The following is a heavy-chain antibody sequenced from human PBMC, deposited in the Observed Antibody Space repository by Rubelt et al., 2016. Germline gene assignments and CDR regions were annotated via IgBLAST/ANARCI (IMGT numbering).Heavy chain of an antibody. CDR3: AWGDATVPRRYWYFDL. J-gene: IGHJ2*01. Sequence: QVQLVQSGAEVKKPGSSVKVPCKASGGTFSSYAISWVRQAPGQGLEWMGGIIPIFGTANYAQKFQGRVTITADESTSTAYMVRRSLRSVDTAVYYLAWGDATVPRRYWYFDLWGRGTLVTVSS. D-gene: IGHD4-17*01. V-gene: IGHV1-69*01. CDR1: GGTFSSYA. CDR2: IIPIFGTA.